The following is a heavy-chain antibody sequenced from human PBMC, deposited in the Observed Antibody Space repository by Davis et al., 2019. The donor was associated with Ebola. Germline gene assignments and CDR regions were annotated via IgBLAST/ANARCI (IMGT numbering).Heavy chain of an antibody. V-gene: IGHV3-21*01. Sequence: GGSLRLSCAASGFIFTSSVMSWVRPAPGKGLDWVSSISRRGIYIYYADPLEGRFTISKDNTQNSAYLQMNSLRAEDTAVYYCAKTHGGGLVGAFDYWGQGALVTVSS. J-gene: IGHJ4*02. CDR1: GFIFTSSV. D-gene: IGHD1-26*01. CDR2: ISRRGIYI. CDR3: AKTHGGGLVGAFDY.